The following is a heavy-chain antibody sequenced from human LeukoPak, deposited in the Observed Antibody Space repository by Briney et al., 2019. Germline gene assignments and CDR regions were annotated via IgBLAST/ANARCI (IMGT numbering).Heavy chain of an antibody. CDR3: ARDLAYSRLDY. V-gene: IGHV3-7*01. J-gene: IGHJ4*02. CDR1: GLTFSSSW. CDR2: INPEGSEK. Sequence: GGSLRLSCAVSGLTFSSSWMDWVRQAPGKGLEGVASINPEGSEKYSADSVKGRFTISRDNAKNSLYLQMDSLRVEDTAFYYCARDLAYSRLDYWGQGMLVTVSS. D-gene: IGHD5-18*01.